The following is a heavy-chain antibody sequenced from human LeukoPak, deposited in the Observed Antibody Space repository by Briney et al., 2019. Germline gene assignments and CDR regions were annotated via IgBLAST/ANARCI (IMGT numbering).Heavy chain of an antibody. D-gene: IGHD4-17*01. CDR1: GGTFSSYA. CDR3: ARVEYGDYGVGY. CDR2: IIPIFGTA. J-gene: IGHJ4*02. Sequence: SVKVSCKASGGTFSSYAISWVRQAPGQGLEWMGGIIPIFGTANYAQKFQGRVTITADESTSTAYMELSSLRSEDTAVYYCARVEYGDYGVGYWGQGTLVTVSS. V-gene: IGHV1-69*01.